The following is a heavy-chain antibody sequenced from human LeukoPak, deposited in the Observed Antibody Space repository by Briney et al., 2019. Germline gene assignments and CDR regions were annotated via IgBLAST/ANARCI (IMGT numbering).Heavy chain of an antibody. J-gene: IGHJ3*02. CDR3: ARGISRYCSGGSCYATNDAFDI. CDR2: IYYSGST. D-gene: IGHD2-15*01. V-gene: IGHV4-59*01. CDR1: GGSISSYY. Sequence: SETLSLTCTVSGGSISSYYWSWIRQPAGKGLEWIGYIYYSGSTNYNPSLKSRVTISVDTSKNQFSLKLSSVTAADTAVYYCARGISRYCSGGSCYATNDAFDIWGQGTMVTVSS.